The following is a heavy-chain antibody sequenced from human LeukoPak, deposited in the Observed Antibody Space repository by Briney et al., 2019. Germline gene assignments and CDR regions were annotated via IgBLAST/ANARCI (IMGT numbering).Heavy chain of an antibody. V-gene: IGHV4-39*07. CDR1: GGSISSYY. Sequence: PSETLSLTCTVSGGSISSYYWTWIRQPPGKGLEWIGSIYYSGSTYYNPSLKSRVTISVDTSKNQFSLKLSSVTAADTAVYYCAGGKPDYWGQGTLVTVSS. CDR2: IYYSGST. D-gene: IGHD4-23*01. J-gene: IGHJ4*02. CDR3: AGGKPDY.